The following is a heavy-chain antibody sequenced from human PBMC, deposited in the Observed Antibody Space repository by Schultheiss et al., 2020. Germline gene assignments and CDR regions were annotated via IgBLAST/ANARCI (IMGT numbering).Heavy chain of an antibody. D-gene: IGHD6-19*01. CDR3: ARHRIAVAGTVHYYGMDV. Sequence: GESLKISCKGSGYSFTSYWIGWVRQMPGKGLEWMGIIYPGDSDTRYSPSFQGQVTISADKSISTAYLQWSSLKASDTAMYYCARHRIAVAGTVHYYGMDVWGQGTPVTVSS. CDR1: GYSFTSYW. V-gene: IGHV5-51*01. CDR2: IYPGDSDT. J-gene: IGHJ6*02.